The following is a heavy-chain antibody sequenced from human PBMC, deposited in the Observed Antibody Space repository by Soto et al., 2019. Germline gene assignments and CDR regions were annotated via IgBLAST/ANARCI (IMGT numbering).Heavy chain of an antibody. CDR1: GGSATSYH. CDR3: AIDMQAGSTHYFDS. CDR2: TSHTGNT. D-gene: IGHD6-25*01. J-gene: IGHJ4*02. Sequence: ASETLFLTFCGSGGSATSYHWSWSRQFPGKGLEWIAYTSHTGNTNYNPSLKSRVIISLDTSKNQVSLQLTSVTATDTALYYCAIDMQAGSTHYFDSWGQGTLVTVSS. V-gene: IGHV4-59*02.